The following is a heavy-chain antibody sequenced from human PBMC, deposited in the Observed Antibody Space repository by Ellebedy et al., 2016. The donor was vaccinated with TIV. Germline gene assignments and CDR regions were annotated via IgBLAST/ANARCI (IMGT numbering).Heavy chain of an antibody. Sequence: GGSLRLSCTASGITFSNYWMTCVRQATGKGLEWVANIKQEGSEKYYVDSVKGRFSISRDNAKSSLYVQMNSLRDEDTAVYYCARDQWLGRAYYFDSWGQGTLVTVSS. CDR3: ARDQWLGRAYYFDS. D-gene: IGHD6-19*01. V-gene: IGHV3-7*01. CDR1: GITFSNYW. CDR2: IKQEGSEK. J-gene: IGHJ4*02.